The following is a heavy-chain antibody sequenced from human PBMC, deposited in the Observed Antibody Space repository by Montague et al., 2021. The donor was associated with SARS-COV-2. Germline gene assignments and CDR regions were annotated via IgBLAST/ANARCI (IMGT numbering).Heavy chain of an antibody. J-gene: IGHJ6*02. CDR3: ARGVSYYDFWNGYDYGMDV. D-gene: IGHD3-3*01. CDR2: IYYSGST. V-gene: IGHV4-59*01. CDR1: GGSISSYY. Sequence: SETLSLTCTVSGGSISSYYWSWIRQPPGKGLEWIGYIYYSGSTNYNPSLKSRVTISVDTSKNQFSLKLSSVTAADTAVCYCARGVSYYDFWNGYDYGMDVWGQGTTVTVSS.